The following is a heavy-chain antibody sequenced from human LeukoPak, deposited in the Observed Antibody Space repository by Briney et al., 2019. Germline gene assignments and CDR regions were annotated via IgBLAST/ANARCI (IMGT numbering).Heavy chain of an antibody. CDR2: INPTGGST. D-gene: IGHD6-6*01. Sequence: ASVKVSCKASGYTFPSYVMHWVRQAPGQGLEWMGIINPTGGSTTYAQKFQGRVTMTRGTSTSTVYMELSSLRSDDTAVYYCARTAARRFDYWGQGTLVTVSS. J-gene: IGHJ4*02. CDR3: ARTAARRFDY. CDR1: GYTFPSYV. V-gene: IGHV1-46*01.